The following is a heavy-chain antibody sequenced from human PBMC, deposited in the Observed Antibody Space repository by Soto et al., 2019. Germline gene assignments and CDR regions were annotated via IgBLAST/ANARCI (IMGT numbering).Heavy chain of an antibody. J-gene: IGHJ4*02. CDR1: GGSISSGGWY. CDR3: ASYVWGSYRSIDY. D-gene: IGHD3-16*02. CDR2: IYYSGST. V-gene: IGHV4-31*03. Sequence: SETLSLTCTVSGGSISSGGWYWSWIRQHPGKGLEWIGYIYYSGSTYYNPSLQSRVTISVETSKNQFSLKLSSVTAADTAVYYCASYVWGSYRSIDYWGQGALVTVSS.